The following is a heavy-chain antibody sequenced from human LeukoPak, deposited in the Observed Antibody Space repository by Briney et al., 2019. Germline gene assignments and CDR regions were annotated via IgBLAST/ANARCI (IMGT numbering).Heavy chain of an antibody. Sequence: SETLSLTCAVYGGSFSGYYWSWIRQPPGKGLEWIGEINHSGSTNYNPSLKSRVTISVDTSKNQFSLKLSSVTAADTAVYYCARRAKKSRAAAYAFDIWGQGTMVTVSS. V-gene: IGHV4-34*01. CDR1: GGSFSGYY. CDR2: INHSGST. D-gene: IGHD6-13*01. CDR3: ARRAKKSRAAAYAFDI. J-gene: IGHJ3*02.